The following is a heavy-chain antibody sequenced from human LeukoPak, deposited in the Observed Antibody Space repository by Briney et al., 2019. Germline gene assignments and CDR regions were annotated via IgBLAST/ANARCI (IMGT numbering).Heavy chain of an antibody. J-gene: IGHJ5*02. Sequence: ASVKVSCKASGYTFTGYYMHWVRQAPGQGLEWMGWINPNSGGTNYAQKFQGRVTMTRDTSISTAYMELSRLRSDDTAVYYCARVGQAAGKRPNWFDPWGQGTLVTVSS. V-gene: IGHV1-2*02. CDR3: ARVGQAAGKRPNWFDP. CDR1: GYTFTGYY. CDR2: INPNSGGT. D-gene: IGHD6-13*01.